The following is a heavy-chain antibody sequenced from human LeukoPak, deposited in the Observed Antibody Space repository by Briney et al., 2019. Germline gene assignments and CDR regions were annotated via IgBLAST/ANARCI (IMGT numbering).Heavy chain of an antibody. CDR2: INPNSGGT. Sequence: ASVKVSCKASGYTFTGYYMHWVRQAPGQGLGWMGWINPNSGGTNYAQKFQGRVTMTRDTSISTAYMELSRLRSDDTAVYYCARGPLAYCGGDCVTDFDYWGQGTLVTVSS. V-gene: IGHV1-2*02. CDR3: ARGPLAYCGGDCVTDFDY. CDR1: GYTFTGYY. D-gene: IGHD2-21*02. J-gene: IGHJ4*02.